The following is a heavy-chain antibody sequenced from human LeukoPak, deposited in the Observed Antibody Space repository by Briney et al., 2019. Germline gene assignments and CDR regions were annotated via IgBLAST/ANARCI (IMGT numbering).Heavy chain of an antibody. CDR2: MNPNSGNT. CDR1: GYTFTSYD. CDR3: ASGYCSGGSCFRFHYYYYMDV. V-gene: IGHV1-8*03. D-gene: IGHD2-15*01. Sequence: GASVKVSCKASGYTFTSYDINWVRQATGQGLEWMGWMNPNSGNTGYAQKFQGRVTITRNTSISTAYMELSSLRSEDTAVYYCASGYCSGGSCFRFHYYYYMDVWGKGTTVTVSS. J-gene: IGHJ6*03.